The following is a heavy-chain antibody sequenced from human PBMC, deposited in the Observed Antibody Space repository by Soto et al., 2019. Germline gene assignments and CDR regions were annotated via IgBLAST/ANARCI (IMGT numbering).Heavy chain of an antibody. CDR3: ASPPRSCGGGSCYSAPLDS. D-gene: IGHD2-15*01. CDR2: IYYTGRT. CDR1: GGSINSSSYY. Sequence: PSETLSLTCTVSGGSINSSSYYWVWIRQPPGKGLEWIGLIYYTGRTYYSPSLKGRVTISVDTSKDQFSLRLSSLTAADTAVYYCASPPRSCGGGSCYSAPLDSWGQGTLVTVSS. J-gene: IGHJ4*02. V-gene: IGHV4-39*01.